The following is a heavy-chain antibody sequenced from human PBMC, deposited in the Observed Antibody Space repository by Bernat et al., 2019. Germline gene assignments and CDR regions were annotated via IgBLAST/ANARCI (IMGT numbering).Heavy chain of an antibody. J-gene: IGHJ5*02. V-gene: IGHV2-5*02. D-gene: IGHD3-3*01. CDR2: IYWDDDK. CDR3: ARSKYNFWSVYYLGFHFLS. Sequence: QITLKESGPTLVKPTQTLTLTCAFSGFSLSTSGVGVGWIRQPPGKALEWLAFIYWDDDKRYSPSLKSRLTIIKDTSKNQVVLIMSNMDPVDTTTYYCARSKYNFWSVYYLGFHFLSWDQGTLVTVSS. CDR1: GFSLSTSGVG.